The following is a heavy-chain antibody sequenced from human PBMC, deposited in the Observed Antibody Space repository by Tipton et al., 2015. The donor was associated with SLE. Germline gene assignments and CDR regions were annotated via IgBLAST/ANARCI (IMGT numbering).Heavy chain of an antibody. CDR1: GGSFSGYY. D-gene: IGHD3-22*01. V-gene: IGHV4-59*01. Sequence: TLSLTCAVYGGSFSGYYWSWIRQPPGKGLEWIGYIYYSGSTNYNPSLKSRVTISVDTSKNQFSLKLSSVTAADTAVYYCARARNYYSSGSPPDAFDIWGQGTMVTVSS. CDR2: IYYSGST. J-gene: IGHJ3*02. CDR3: ARARNYYSSGSPPDAFDI.